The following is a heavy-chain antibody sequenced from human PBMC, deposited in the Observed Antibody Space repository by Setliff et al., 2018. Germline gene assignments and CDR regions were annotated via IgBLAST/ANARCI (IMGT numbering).Heavy chain of an antibody. Sequence: SETLSLTCTVSGVSIRGFYWTWIRQSPKRGLEWLGYAFHTGKTDYNPSLMSRVIIPIDMSRKQFSLKLSSVTAADTAMYFCARGGYNSRSGYSAYYYDFWGQGALVTVSS. D-gene: IGHD3-3*01. V-gene: IGHV4-59*03. CDR3: ARGGYNSRSGYSAYYYDF. CDR2: AFHTGKT. CDR1: GVSIRGFY. J-gene: IGHJ4*02.